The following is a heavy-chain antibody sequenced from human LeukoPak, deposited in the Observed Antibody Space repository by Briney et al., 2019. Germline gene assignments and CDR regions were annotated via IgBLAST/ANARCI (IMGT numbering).Heavy chain of an antibody. CDR1: GYTFTGYY. V-gene: IGHV1-2*04. Sequence: ASVKVSCKASGYTFTGYYMHWVRQAPGQGLEWTGWINPNSGGTNYAQKFQGWVTMTRDTSISTAYMELSRLRSDDTAVYYCARGGFTFGGVISGEGLNWFDPWGQGTLVTVSS. CDR2: INPNSGGT. CDR3: ARGGFTFGGVISGEGLNWFDP. D-gene: IGHD3-16*01. J-gene: IGHJ5*02.